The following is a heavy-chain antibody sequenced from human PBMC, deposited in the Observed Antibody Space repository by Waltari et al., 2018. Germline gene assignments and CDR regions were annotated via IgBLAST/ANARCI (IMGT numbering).Heavy chain of an antibody. D-gene: IGHD6-13*01. V-gene: IGHV3-7*01. CDR2: IKQDGSEK. Sequence: EVQLVESGGGLVQPGGSLRLSCAASGFTFSSYWMSWVRRAPGKGLEWVANIKQDGSEKYYVDSVKGRFTISRDNAKNSLYLQMNSLRAEDTAVYYCARGPDSSSWDYYYGMDVWGQGTTVTVSS. J-gene: IGHJ6*02. CDR1: GFTFSSYW. CDR3: ARGPDSSSWDYYYGMDV.